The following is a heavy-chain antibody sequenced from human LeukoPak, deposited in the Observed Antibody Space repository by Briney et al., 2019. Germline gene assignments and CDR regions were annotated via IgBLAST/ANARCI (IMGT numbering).Heavy chain of an antibody. D-gene: IGHD4/OR15-4a*01. CDR3: ARERGAIIDF. CDR2: IIPRFDTT. J-gene: IGHJ4*02. Sequence: GASVKVSCKASGGTLSDYAFNWVRQAPGQGLEWMGNIIPRFDTTNYAQNFQDKVTITADDSTATAYLELNSLRSEDTAIFYCARERGAIIDFWGQGTLITVSS. V-gene: IGHV1-69*13. CDR1: GGTLSDYA.